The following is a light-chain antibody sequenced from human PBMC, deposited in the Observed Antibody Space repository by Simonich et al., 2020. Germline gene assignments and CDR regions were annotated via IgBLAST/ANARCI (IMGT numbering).Light chain of an antibody. J-gene: IGKJ2*01. CDR3: QQYYSTPYT. Sequence: DIVMTQSPDSLAVSLGERATNNGKSSQSVLYSSNNKNYLAWYQQKPGQPPKLLIYWASTRESGVPDRFSGSGSGTDFTLTISSLQAEDVAVYYCQQYYSTPYTFGQGTKLEIK. CDR2: WAS. V-gene: IGKV4-1*01. CDR1: QSVLYSSNNKNY.